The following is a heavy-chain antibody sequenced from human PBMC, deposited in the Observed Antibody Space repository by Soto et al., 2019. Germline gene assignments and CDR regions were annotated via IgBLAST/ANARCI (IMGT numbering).Heavy chain of an antibody. V-gene: IGHV4-30-4*01. Sequence: PSETLSLTCTFSDGSISSNYYYWSWIRQPPGKGLEWIGHIYYSGSTYYNPSLKSRVTISVDTSKSQFSLKLSSVTAADTAVYYCARVPDRWGQGTLVTVSS. CDR3: ARVPDR. D-gene: IGHD2-2*01. J-gene: IGHJ5*02. CDR2: IYYSGST. CDR1: DGSISSNYYY.